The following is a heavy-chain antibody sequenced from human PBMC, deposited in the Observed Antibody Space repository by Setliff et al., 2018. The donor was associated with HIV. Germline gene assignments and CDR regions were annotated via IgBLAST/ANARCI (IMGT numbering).Heavy chain of an antibody. V-gene: IGHV3-15*01. CDR3: TRPQYIYDNSDSDN. D-gene: IGHD3-22*01. CDR2: IQSRAHGEAI. CDR1: GFTVTNAW. Sequence: PGGSLRLSCTVSGFTVTNAWMNWARQAPGKGLEWVGHIQSRAHGEAINYTAPVKGRFTISRDDSKNTLFLQMDNLKTEDTAIYYCTRPQYIYDNSDSDNWGQGALVTVSS. J-gene: IGHJ4*02.